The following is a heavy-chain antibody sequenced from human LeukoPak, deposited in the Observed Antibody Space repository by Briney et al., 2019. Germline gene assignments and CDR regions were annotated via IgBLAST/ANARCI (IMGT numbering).Heavy chain of an antibody. J-gene: IGHJ4*02. D-gene: IGHD3-9*01. Sequence: PGGSLRLSCAASGVTFSNYSMNWVRQAPGKGLEWVSSISTRSTYIYYADSVKGRFTISRDNAKNSLYLQMNNLRAEDTAVYYCASLPVKDILTGYYNVVDYWGQGTLVTVSS. CDR3: ASLPVKDILTGYYNVVDY. CDR2: ISTRSTYI. V-gene: IGHV3-21*01. CDR1: GVTFSNYS.